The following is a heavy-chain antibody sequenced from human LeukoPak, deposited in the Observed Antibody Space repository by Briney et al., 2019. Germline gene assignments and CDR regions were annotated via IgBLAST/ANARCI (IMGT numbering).Heavy chain of an antibody. CDR1: GFTFSSYS. J-gene: IGHJ4*02. V-gene: IGHV3-21*01. D-gene: IGHD3-10*01. Sequence: GGSLRLSCAASGFTFSSYSMNWVRQAPGKGLEWVSSISSSGSYIYYADSVKGRFTISRDNAKNSLYLQMNSLRAEDTAVYCCARDGGYYGSGSYSPWGFDYWGQGTLVTVSS. CDR3: ARDGGYYGSGSYSPWGFDY. CDR2: ISSSGSYI.